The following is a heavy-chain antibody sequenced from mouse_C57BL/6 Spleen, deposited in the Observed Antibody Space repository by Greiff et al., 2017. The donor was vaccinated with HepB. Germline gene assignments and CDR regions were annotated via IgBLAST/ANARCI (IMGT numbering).Heavy chain of an antibody. V-gene: IGHV2-4*01. D-gene: IGHD1-1*01. CDR3: AKTDYGSSYGFAY. CDR2: IWSGGST. CDR1: GFSLTSYG. J-gene: IGHJ3*01. Sequence: QVQLKESGPGLVQPSQRLSITCTVSGFSLTSYGVHWVRQPPGKGLEWLGVIWSGGSTDYTAAFISRLSISKDNSKSQVFFKMNSLQADDTAIYYWAKTDYGSSYGFAYWGQGTLVTVSA.